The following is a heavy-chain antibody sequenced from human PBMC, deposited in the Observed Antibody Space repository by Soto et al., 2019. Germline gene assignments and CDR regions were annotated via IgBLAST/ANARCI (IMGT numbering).Heavy chain of an antibody. J-gene: IGHJ4*02. V-gene: IGHV4-31*03. CDR3: ARATGTLRSRNCDY. CDR2: IYHTGST. Sequence: SETLSLTCSVSGGSISTIGHYWTWIRQPPGKGLEWIGSIYHTGSTYYSKSLRSRLTMSVDTSKSQFSLRLSSVTAADTAVYYCARATGTLRSRNCDYWGQGSLVTVSS. CDR1: GGSISTIGHY. D-gene: IGHD1-1*01.